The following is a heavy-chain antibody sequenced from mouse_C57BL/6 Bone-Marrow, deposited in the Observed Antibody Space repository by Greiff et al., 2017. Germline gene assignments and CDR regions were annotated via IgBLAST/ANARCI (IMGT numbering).Heavy chain of an antibody. V-gene: IGHV1-64*01. CDR2: VYPNSGST. D-gene: IGHD1-1*01. CDR1: GYTFTSYW. Sequence: QVQLQQPGAELVKPGASVKLSCKASGYTFTSYWMHWVKQRPGQGLEWIGMVYPNSGSTNYNEKFQSKATLTVDKSSSTAYMQLSSLSSEDTAVYYCARFATVVDTDYWGQGTTLTVSS. J-gene: IGHJ2*01. CDR3: ARFATVVDTDY.